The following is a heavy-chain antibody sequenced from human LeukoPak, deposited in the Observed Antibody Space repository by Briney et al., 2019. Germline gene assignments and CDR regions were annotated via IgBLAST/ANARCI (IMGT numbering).Heavy chain of an antibody. Sequence: GGSLRLSCAASGFTFSSYWMHWVRQAPGKGLVWVSRIDTGGSITDYADSVKGRFTISRDNSKNTLYLQMNSLRAEDTAVYYCARASIAAAGTDFDYWGQGTLVTVSS. CDR1: GFTFSSYW. J-gene: IGHJ4*02. CDR2: IDTGGSIT. V-gene: IGHV3-74*01. CDR3: ARASIAAAGTDFDY. D-gene: IGHD6-13*01.